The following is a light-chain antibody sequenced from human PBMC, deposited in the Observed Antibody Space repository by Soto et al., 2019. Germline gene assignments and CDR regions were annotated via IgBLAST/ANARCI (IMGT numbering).Light chain of an antibody. J-gene: IGKJ5*01. V-gene: IGKV3-15*01. CDR2: RAS. Sequence: EIVMTQSPATLSVSPGESATLSCRASRTVSSLVAWYQQKPGQTPRLLIYRASTRAAGLPDRFSGSGSGTEFTLTISSLQSEDFAVYYCQQYGKWPITFGQGTRLEI. CDR3: QQYGKWPIT. CDR1: RTVSSL.